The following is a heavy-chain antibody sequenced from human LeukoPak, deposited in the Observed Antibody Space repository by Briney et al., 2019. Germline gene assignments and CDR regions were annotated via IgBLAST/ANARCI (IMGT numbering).Heavy chain of an antibody. V-gene: IGHV4-39*01. CDR3: GGPNYYDSYNWFDP. Sequence: PSETLSLTCTVSGGSISSSSYYWGWIRQPPGKGLEWIGSIYYSGSTYYNPSLKSRVTISVDTSKNQFSLKLSSVTAADTAVYYRGGPNYYDSYNWFDPSGQGTLVTVSS. CDR2: IYYSGST. D-gene: IGHD3-22*01. CDR1: GGSISSSSYY. J-gene: IGHJ5*02.